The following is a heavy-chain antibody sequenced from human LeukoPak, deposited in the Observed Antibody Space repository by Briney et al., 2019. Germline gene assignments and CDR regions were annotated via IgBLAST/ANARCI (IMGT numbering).Heavy chain of an antibody. CDR3: ARDLVPGIALAGSGY. CDR1: GFTFSSYG. CDR2: IRYDGSNK. V-gene: IGHV3-30*02. D-gene: IGHD6-19*01. Sequence: GGSLRLSCAASGFTFSSYGMHWVRQAPGKGLEWVAFIRYDGSNKYYADSVKGRFTISRDNAKNALYLQMSRLRADDTAVYYCARDLVPGIALAGSGYWGQGTLVTVSS. J-gene: IGHJ4*02.